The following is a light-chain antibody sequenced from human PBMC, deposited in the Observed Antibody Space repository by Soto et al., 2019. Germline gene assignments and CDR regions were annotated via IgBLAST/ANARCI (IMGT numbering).Light chain of an antibody. J-gene: IGKJ2*01. CDR2: AAS. Sequence: DIQMTQSPSSLSASVGDRVTITCRSSQNILTSLNWYQQKAGEVPRFLIYAASNLQDGVPSRFSGRESGTEFTLTISSLQPEDFATYFCQQSYSVPLTFGQGTKLE. CDR1: QNILTS. CDR3: QQSYSVPLT. V-gene: IGKV1-39*01.